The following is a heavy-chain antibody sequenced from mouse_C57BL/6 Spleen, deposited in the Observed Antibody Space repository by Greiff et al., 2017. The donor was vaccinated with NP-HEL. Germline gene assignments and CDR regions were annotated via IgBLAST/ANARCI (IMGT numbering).Heavy chain of an antibody. Sequence: VQLQQSGPELVKPGASVKLSCKASGYTFTSYWMHWVKQRPGQGLEWIGMIHPNSGSTNYNEKFKSKATLTVDKSSSTAYMQLSSLTSEDSAVYYCASEGITTPYYFDYWGQGTTLTVSS. V-gene: IGHV1-64*01. CDR2: IHPNSGST. J-gene: IGHJ2*01. CDR3: ASEGITTPYYFDY. CDR1: GYTFTSYW. D-gene: IGHD1-1*01.